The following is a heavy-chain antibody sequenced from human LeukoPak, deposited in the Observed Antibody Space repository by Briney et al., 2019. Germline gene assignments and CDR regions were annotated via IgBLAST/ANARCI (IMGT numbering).Heavy chain of an antibody. CDR3: ARDEGWIQLFF. CDR2: LTANSRSA. D-gene: IGHD5-18*01. V-gene: IGHV3-23*01. J-gene: IGHJ4*02. CDR1: GFTFSHYG. Sequence: GGSLRLSCAASGFTFSHYGMNWVRQAPGKGLEWVSGLTANSRSAYYADSVKGRFTISRDNSENMVYLQMNSLRAEDTAMYYCARDEGWIQLFFRGQGTLVTVSS.